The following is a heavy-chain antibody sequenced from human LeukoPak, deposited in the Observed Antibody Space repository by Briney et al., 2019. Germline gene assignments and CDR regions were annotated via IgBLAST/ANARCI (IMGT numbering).Heavy chain of an antibody. Sequence: GGSLRLSCAASGFTFSSYAMHWVRQAPGKGLEWVAVISYDGSNKYYADSVKGRFTISRDNSKNTLYLQMNSLRAEDTAVYYCARELIYCSSTSCAFDYWGQGTLVTVSS. CDR1: GFTFSSYA. CDR3: ARELIYCSSTSCAFDY. J-gene: IGHJ4*02. CDR2: ISYDGSNK. V-gene: IGHV3-30-3*01. D-gene: IGHD2-2*01.